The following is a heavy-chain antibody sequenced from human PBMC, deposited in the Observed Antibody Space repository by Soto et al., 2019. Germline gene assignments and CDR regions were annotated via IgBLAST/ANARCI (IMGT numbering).Heavy chain of an antibody. V-gene: IGHV4-39*01. CDR2: IYYSGST. Sequence: SETLSLTCTVSGGSISSSSYYWGWICQPPGKGLEWIGSIYYSGSTYYNPSLKSRVTISVDTSKNQFSLKLSSVTAADTAVYYCARHRGYYDILTGYYTELNFDYWGQGTLVTVSS. D-gene: IGHD3-9*01. J-gene: IGHJ4*02. CDR3: ARHRGYYDILTGYYTELNFDY. CDR1: GGSISSSSYY.